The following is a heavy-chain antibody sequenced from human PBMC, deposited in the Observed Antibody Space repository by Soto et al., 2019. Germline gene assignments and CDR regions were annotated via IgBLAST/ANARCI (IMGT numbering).Heavy chain of an antibody. CDR3: ARHAGWRYYGSGSYYIDY. CDR2: IYYSGST. J-gene: IGHJ4*02. V-gene: IGHV4-39*01. Sequence: QLQLQESGPGLVKPSETLSLTCTVSGGSISSSSYYWGWIRQPPGKGLEWIGSIYYSGSTYYNPSLKRRVTISVDTSKNQFSLKLSSVTAADTAVYYCARHAGWRYYGSGSYYIDYWGQGTLVTVFS. CDR1: GGSISSSSYY. D-gene: IGHD3-10*01.